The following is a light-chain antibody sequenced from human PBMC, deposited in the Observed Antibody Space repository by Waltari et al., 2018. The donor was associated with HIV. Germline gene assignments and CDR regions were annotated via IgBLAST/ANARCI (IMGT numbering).Light chain of an antibody. CDR3: QSYDTSLTDII. CDR1: SSNVEAASD. CDR2: GNV. J-gene: IGLJ2*01. Sequence: QSVLTQPPSVSGAPGQRVTISCPKSSSNVEAASDVHWFQQVPGPAPKLLIYGNVNRPSGVPDRFSGSRSGTSASLAITGLQAEDEADYYCQSYDTSLTDIIFGGGTKLTVL. V-gene: IGLV1-40*01.